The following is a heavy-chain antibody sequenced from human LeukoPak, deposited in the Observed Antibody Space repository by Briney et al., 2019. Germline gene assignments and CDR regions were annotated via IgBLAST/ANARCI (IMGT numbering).Heavy chain of an antibody. D-gene: IGHD3-16*01. CDR1: GGSISTTTYY. V-gene: IGHV4-39*07. Sequence: SETLSLTCIVSGGSISTTTYYWAWVRQLPGKGLEWIGSIYKTGTTNYSPSLKSRVTISVDTSENQFSLKLSSVTAADTAVYYCAREGGGFDFWGQGTLVTVSS. CDR2: IYKTGTT. CDR3: AREGGGFDF. J-gene: IGHJ4*02.